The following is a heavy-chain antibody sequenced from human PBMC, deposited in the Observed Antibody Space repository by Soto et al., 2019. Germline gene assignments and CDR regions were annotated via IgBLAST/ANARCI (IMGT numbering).Heavy chain of an antibody. CDR3: ARVLRFLEWFLHRGAFDI. CDR1: GFTFSSYA. J-gene: IGHJ3*02. Sequence: QPGGSLRLSCAASGFTFSSYAMHWVRQAPGKGLEWVAVISYDGNNKYYADSVKGRFTISRDNSKNTLYLQMNSLRAEDTAVYYCARVLRFLEWFLHRGAFDIWGQGTMVTVSS. V-gene: IGHV3-30-3*01. CDR2: ISYDGNNK. D-gene: IGHD3-3*01.